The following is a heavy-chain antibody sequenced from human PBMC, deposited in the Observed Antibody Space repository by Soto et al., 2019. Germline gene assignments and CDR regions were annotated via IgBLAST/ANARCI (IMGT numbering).Heavy chain of an antibody. J-gene: IGHJ4*02. Sequence: VQLVQSGAEGKKPGASVKVSCKASGYTFTSYGISWVRQAPGQGLEWMGWISAYSGNTNYAQNLQGRVTMTTDTSTSTAYMELRSLRSDDTAVYYCARQYDILTGYYLEVGYWGQGTLVTVSS. CDR2: ISAYSGNT. D-gene: IGHD3-9*01. CDR1: GYTFTSYG. V-gene: IGHV1-18*01. CDR3: ARQYDILTGYYLEVGY.